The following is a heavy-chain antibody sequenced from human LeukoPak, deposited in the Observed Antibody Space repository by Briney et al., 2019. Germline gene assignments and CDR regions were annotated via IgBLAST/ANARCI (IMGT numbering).Heavy chain of an antibody. Sequence: ASVTVSCNASGYTFINYYNHWVRQAPVQGLEWVGIINPSGGSTTYAQKFQGRVSMTRDTSTSTVYMELSSLESDDTALYYCARHSLPGTTPFDYWGQGTLVTVSS. D-gene: IGHD1-1*01. CDR1: GYTFINYY. J-gene: IGHJ4*02. CDR2: INPSGGST. V-gene: IGHV1-46*01. CDR3: ARHSLPGTTPFDY.